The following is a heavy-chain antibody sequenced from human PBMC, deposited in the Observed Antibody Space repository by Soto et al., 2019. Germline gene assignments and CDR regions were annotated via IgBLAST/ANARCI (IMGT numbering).Heavy chain of an antibody. J-gene: IGHJ5*02. V-gene: IGHV1-24*01. CDR2: FDPEDGET. D-gene: IGHD6-13*01. CDR3: ATVFGARIAAAVTVWFDP. Sequence: GASVKVSCKVSGYTLTELSMHWVRQAPGKGLEWMGGFDPEDGETIYAQKFKGRVTMTEDTSTDTAYIELSSPRSEATAVYYCATVFGARIAAAVTVWFDPWGQGTQVTVSS. CDR1: GYTLTELS.